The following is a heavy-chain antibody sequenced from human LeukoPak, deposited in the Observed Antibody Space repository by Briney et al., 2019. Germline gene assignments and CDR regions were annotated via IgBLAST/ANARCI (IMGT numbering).Heavy chain of an antibody. Sequence: SEALSLTCSVSGASINSYWWSWVRQLPERGLEWIAYIHHSGGTKFNPSLRSRATISLDTSKNQVSLMLTSVTAADTAVYFCAAHVLFDSNNYSFWFDPWGQGTLVTVSP. D-gene: IGHD5/OR15-5a*01. CDR1: GASINSYW. CDR3: AAHVLFDSNNYSFWFDP. V-gene: IGHV4-59*08. J-gene: IGHJ5*02. CDR2: IHHSGGT.